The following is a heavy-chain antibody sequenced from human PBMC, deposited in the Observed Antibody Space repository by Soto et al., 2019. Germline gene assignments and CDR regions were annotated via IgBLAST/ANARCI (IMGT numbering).Heavy chain of an antibody. Sequence: QITLKESGPTLVKPTQTLTLTCTFSGFSLSTSGVSVGWIRRPPGKAVEWLALIYWDDDKRYTPSLKSRLTIPKDTSKNPVVLTMTNMDPVDTATYYCAHSALQAGDFDYWGQGTLVTVSS. CDR3: AHSALQAGDFDY. CDR1: GFSLSTSGVS. J-gene: IGHJ4*02. CDR2: IYWDDDK. V-gene: IGHV2-5*02. D-gene: IGHD1-26*01.